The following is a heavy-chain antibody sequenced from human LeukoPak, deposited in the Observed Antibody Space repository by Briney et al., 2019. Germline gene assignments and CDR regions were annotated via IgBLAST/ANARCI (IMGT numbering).Heavy chain of an antibody. CDR2: IYTSGST. V-gene: IGHV4-4*09. CDR1: GGSISSYY. Sequence: SETLSLTCTVSGGSISSYYWSWIRQPPGKGLEWIGYIYTSGSTNYNPYLKSRVTISVDTSKNQFSLKLSSVTAADTAVYYCARRTVTTRMDAFDIWGQGTMVTVSS. J-gene: IGHJ3*02. CDR3: ARRTVTTRMDAFDI. D-gene: IGHD4-17*01.